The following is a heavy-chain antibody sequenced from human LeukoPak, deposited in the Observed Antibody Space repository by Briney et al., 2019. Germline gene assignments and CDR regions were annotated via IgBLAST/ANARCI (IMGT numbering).Heavy chain of an antibody. V-gene: IGHV3-7*03. CDR2: INSDGSEG. Sequence: GGSLRLSCAVSGFTFSGFWMSWSRQAPGKGLEWVASINSDGSEGYYADVVKGRFTISRDNAENSLYLQINSLRAEDTAVYYCARSSYSSSSSVWGQGTMVTVSS. D-gene: IGHD6-6*01. J-gene: IGHJ3*01. CDR1: GFTFSGFW. CDR3: ARSSYSSSSSV.